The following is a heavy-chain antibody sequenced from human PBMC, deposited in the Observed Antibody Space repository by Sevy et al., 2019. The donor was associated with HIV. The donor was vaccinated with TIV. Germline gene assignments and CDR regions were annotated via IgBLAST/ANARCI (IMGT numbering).Heavy chain of an antibody. J-gene: IGHJ2*01. CDR3: AKFGDYYDSGGYYWYFDF. CDR2: IRGGDDST. Sequence: GGSLRLSCAASGFIFSDYAMSWVRQAPGKGLEWVSSIRGGDDSTYYVDSVKGRFTVSRDNSKNTLYLQMNTLRAEDTALYYCAKFGDYYDSGGYYWYFDFWGRGTLVTVSS. D-gene: IGHD3-22*01. V-gene: IGHV3-23*01. CDR1: GFIFSDYA.